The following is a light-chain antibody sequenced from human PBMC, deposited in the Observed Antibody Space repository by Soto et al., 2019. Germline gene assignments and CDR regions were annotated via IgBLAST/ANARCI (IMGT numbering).Light chain of an antibody. CDR1: SSDVGGNSH. V-gene: IGLV2-8*01. CDR3: SSYGGTDNFVV. CDR2: EVN. J-gene: IGLJ3*02. Sequence: QSALTQPPSASGSPGQSVTISCTGTSSDVGGNSHVSWYQQHPGKAPKLIIFEVNERPSGIHSRFSGSKSGSTASLTVSGLRTEDEADYCCSSYGGTDNFVVFGGGTKLTVL.